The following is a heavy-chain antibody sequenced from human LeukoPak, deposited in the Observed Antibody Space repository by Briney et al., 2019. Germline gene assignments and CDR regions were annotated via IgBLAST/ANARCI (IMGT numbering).Heavy chain of an antibody. CDR3: ARIKGRLSWFDP. V-gene: IGHV4-59*01. CDR2: IYYSGST. CDR1: GGSISHYY. Sequence: SETLSLTCTVSGGSISHYYWSWIRQPPGKGLEWIGYIYYSGSTNYNPSLKSRVTISVDTSKNQFSLKLRSVAAADTAVYYCARIKGRLSWFDPWGQGTLVTVSS. J-gene: IGHJ5*02.